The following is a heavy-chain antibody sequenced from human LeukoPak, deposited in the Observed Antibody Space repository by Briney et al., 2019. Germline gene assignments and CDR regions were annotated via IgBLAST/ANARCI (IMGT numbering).Heavy chain of an antibody. CDR3: ARLYDWLLSFDY. V-gene: IGHV1-3*01. D-gene: IGHD3-9*01. J-gene: IGHJ4*02. CDR1: GYTFTSYA. Sequence: ASVKVSCKASGYTFTSYAMHWVRQAPGQRLEWMGWINAGNGNTKYSQKFQGRVTITRDTSARTAYMELSSLRSEDTAVYYCARLYDWLLSFDYWGQGTLVTVSS. CDR2: INAGNGNT.